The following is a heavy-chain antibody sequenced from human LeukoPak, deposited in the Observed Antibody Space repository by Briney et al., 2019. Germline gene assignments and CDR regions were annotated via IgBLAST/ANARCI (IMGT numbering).Heavy chain of an antibody. J-gene: IGHJ3*02. CDR1: VLTFNHYA. V-gene: IGHV3-23*01. Sequence: GGSLRLSCEASVLTFNHYAMHWVRQSSGKALECVSGIGSSGGGTYYADSVKGRFTISRDTSKDTVYLQMDSLRAEDTAIYYCAKIHQNRVVVGAKGAFDIWGQGRVVTVSS. CDR3: AKIHQNRVVVGAKGAFDI. CDR2: IGSSGGGT. D-gene: IGHD2-15*01.